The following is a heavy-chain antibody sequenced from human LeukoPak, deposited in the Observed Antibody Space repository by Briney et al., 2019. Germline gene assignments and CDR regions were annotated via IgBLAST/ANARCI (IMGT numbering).Heavy chain of an antibody. CDR3: ARHGQDYYEMEDY. CDR1: GYSISSGYY. J-gene: IGHJ4*02. Sequence: PSETLSLTCAVSGYSISSGYYWGWIRQPPGKGLEWIGSIYHSGSTYYNPSLKSRVTISVDTSKNQFSLKLSSVTAADTAVYYCARHGQDYYEMEDYWGQGTLVTVSS. D-gene: IGHD3-22*01. CDR2: IYHSGST. V-gene: IGHV4-38-2*01.